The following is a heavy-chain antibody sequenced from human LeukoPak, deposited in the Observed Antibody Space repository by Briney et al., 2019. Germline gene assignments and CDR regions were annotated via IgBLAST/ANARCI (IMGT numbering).Heavy chain of an antibody. D-gene: IGHD2-2*01. CDR2: INHSGST. V-gene: IGHV4-34*01. Sequence: SETLSLTCAVYGGSFSGYYWSWIRQSPGKGLEWIGEINHSGSTNYNPSLKSRVTISVDTSKNQFSLKLSSVTAADTAVYYCARGGYCSSTSCYRYFDYWGQGTLVTVSS. J-gene: IGHJ4*02. CDR1: GGSFSGYY. CDR3: ARGGYCSSTSCYRYFDY.